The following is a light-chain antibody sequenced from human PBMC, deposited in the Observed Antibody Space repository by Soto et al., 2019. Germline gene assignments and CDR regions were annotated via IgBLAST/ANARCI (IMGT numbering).Light chain of an antibody. CDR2: NVN. Sequence: QSVLTQPPSASGSPGQSVTISCTGTSGDVGGYDFVSWYQLHPGKAPQLIIYNVNRRPSGVPHRFSASKSGNTASLTVSGLQADDEADYFCSSYSDSNIYVFGTGTKVTVL. CDR1: SGDVGGYDF. V-gene: IGLV2-8*01. J-gene: IGLJ1*01. CDR3: SSYSDSNIYV.